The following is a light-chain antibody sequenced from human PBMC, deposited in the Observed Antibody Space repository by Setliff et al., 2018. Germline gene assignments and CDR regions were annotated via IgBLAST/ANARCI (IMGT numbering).Light chain of an antibody. J-gene: IGLJ1*01. CDR3: GSYTSSEADV. Sequence: QSALAQPVSVSGSPGQSITISGPGTSSDTGGYNYVSWYQQYPAKAPKFMIYEANNRPSRVSNRFSGSKSGNTASLTISGLQAEDEADYYCGSYTSSEADVFGSGTKVTVL. V-gene: IGLV2-14*01. CDR2: EAN. CDR1: SSDTGGYNY.